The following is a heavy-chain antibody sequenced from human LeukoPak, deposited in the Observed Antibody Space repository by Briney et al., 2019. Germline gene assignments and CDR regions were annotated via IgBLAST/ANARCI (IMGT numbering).Heavy chain of an antibody. D-gene: IGHD5-18*01. V-gene: IGHV4-61*02. CDR3: ARGDTAMVMN. Sequence: PSETLSLTCTVSGASISSGSDYGTWIRQPAGQGREWIGRIYTSGTTNYNPSLKSRVTISVDTSKNQFSLRLSSVTAADTAVYYCARGDTAMVMNWGQGTLVTVSS. CDR1: GASISSGSDY. J-gene: IGHJ4*02. CDR2: IYTSGTT.